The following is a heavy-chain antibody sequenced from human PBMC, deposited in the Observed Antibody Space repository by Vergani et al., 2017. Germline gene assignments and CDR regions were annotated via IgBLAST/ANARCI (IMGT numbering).Heavy chain of an antibody. V-gene: IGHV1-69*01. J-gene: IGHJ2*01. Sequence: QVQLVQSGAEVKKPGSSVKVSCKASGGTFSSYAISWVRQAPGQGLEWMGGIIPIFGTANYAQKFQGRVTITADESTSTAYMELSSLRSEDTAVYYCAWDRPNIPPDCRSTSCTYRGWYFDLWGRGTLVTVSS. CDR1: GGTFSSYA. CDR3: AWDRPNIPPDCRSTSCTYRGWYFDL. D-gene: IGHD2-2*01. CDR2: IIPIFGTA.